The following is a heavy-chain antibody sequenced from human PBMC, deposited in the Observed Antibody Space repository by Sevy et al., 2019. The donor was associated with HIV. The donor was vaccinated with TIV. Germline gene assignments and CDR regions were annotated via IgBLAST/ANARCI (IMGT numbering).Heavy chain of an antibody. Sequence: GGSLRLSCTASGFTFNTYDMSWVRQAPGKGLEWVAAISGSGGSTYYADSVKGRFTISRDNSKDTLYLQMNSLRAEDTAVYYCAKETQGGYFDYWGQGTLVTVSS. CDR3: AKETQGGYFDY. D-gene: IGHD3-16*01. CDR1: GFTFNTYD. CDR2: ISGSGGST. V-gene: IGHV3-23*01. J-gene: IGHJ4*02.